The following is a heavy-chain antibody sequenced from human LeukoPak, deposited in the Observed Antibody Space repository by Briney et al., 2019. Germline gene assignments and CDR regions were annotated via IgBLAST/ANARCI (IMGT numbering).Heavy chain of an antibody. CDR1: DGSFSGYY. V-gene: IGHV4-34*01. J-gene: IGHJ4*02. CDR3: ARGLNDSWTGENY. CDR2: INHSGST. D-gene: IGHD3-3*01. Sequence: PSETLSLTCAVYDGSFSGYYWSWIRQPPGKGLEWIGEINHSGSTNYNPSLKSRVTISLDTSKSQFSLKVRYVTAADTAVYYCARGLNDSWTGENYWGQGTLVTVSS.